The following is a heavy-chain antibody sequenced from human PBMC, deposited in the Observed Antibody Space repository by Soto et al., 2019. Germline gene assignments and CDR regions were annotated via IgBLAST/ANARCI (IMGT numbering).Heavy chain of an antibody. CDR2: IKSDASTI. V-gene: IGHV3-74*03. D-gene: IGHD1-26*01. CDR3: VRGGSSNYYGHFDS. J-gene: IGHJ4*02. Sequence: EVQLVESGGGLVQPGGSLRLSCAASGFTFSSYWMHWVRQVPGKGLVWVSSIKSDASTIMYADSVKGRFTISRDNAKNTLHLQLNSLRPEDTAVDYCVRGGSSNYYGHFDSWSQGTLVTVSS. CDR1: GFTFSSYW.